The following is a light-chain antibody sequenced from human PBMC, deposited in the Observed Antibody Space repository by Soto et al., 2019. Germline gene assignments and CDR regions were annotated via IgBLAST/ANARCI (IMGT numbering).Light chain of an antibody. CDR2: DAS. CDR3: QQYANSSWT. Sequence: DIHMTQSPSTLSASVGDRVTITCRASQSISRWLAWYQQTPGKAPKLLIYDASSLESGVPARFSGSGSGAEFIITISRRQREDFGSYYLQQYANSSWTFGQGTKVDI. J-gene: IGKJ1*01. CDR1: QSISRW. V-gene: IGKV1-5*01.